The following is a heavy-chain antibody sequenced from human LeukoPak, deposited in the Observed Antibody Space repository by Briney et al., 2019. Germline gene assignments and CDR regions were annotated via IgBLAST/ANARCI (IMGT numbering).Heavy chain of an antibody. J-gene: IGHJ4*02. CDR1: GGTFSSYA. CDR2: IIPIFGTA. Sequence: ASVKVSCKASGGTFSSYAISWVRQAPGQGLEWMGGIIPIFGTANYAQKFQGRVTITADESTSTAYMELSSLRSEDTAVYYCARLAYCGGDCLGPVDYWGQGTLVTVSS. CDR3: ARLAYCGGDCLGPVDY. D-gene: IGHD2-21*02. V-gene: IGHV1-69*13.